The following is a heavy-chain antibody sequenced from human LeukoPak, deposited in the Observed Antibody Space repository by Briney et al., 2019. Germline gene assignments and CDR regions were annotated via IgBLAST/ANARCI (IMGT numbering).Heavy chain of an antibody. CDR3: ARPTTVTVHYYGMDV. CDR2: INSDGSST. Sequence: GGSLRLSCAASGFTFSSYWMHWVRQAPGKGLVWVSRINSDGSSTSYADSVKGRFTISRDNAKNTLYLQMNSLRVEDTAVYYCARPTTVTVHYYGMDVWGQGTTVTVSS. D-gene: IGHD4-17*01. J-gene: IGHJ6*02. V-gene: IGHV3-74*01. CDR1: GFTFSSYW.